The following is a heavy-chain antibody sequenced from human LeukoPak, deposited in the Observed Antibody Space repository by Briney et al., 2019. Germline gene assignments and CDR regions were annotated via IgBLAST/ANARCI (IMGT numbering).Heavy chain of an antibody. CDR1: GFTFSSYA. CDR2: ISGSGGST. Sequence: GGSLRLSCAASGFTFSSYAMSWVRQAPGKGLEWVSDISGSGGSTYYADSVKGRFTISRDNSKNTLYLEMNSLRAEDTAVYYCAKDKLVYQQLVLGFDYWGQGTLVTVSS. V-gene: IGHV3-23*01. CDR3: AKDKLVYQQLVLGFDY. D-gene: IGHD6-13*01. J-gene: IGHJ4*02.